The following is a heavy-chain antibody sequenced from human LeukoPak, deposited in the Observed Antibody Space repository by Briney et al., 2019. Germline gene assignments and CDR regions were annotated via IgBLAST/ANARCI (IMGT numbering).Heavy chain of an antibody. V-gene: IGHV7-4-1*02. CDR3: ARAHYYGSGSYVDY. CDR2: INTNTGNP. D-gene: IGHD3-10*01. J-gene: IGHJ4*02. Sequence: ASVKVSCKASGYTFTHYYIHWVRQAPGQGLEWMGWINTNTGNPTYAQGFTGRFVFSLDTSVSTAYLQISSLKAEDTAVYYCARAHYYGSGSYVDYWGQGTLVTVSS. CDR1: GYTFTHYY.